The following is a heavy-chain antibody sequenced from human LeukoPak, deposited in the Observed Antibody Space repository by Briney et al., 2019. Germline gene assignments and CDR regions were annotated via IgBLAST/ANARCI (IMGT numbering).Heavy chain of an antibody. J-gene: IGHJ6*04. CDR1: GFTFSSYG. CDR2: ISSSGSTI. V-gene: IGHV3-48*04. Sequence: GGSLRLSCAASGFTFSSYGMSWVRQAPGKGLEWVSYISSSGSTIYYADSVKGRFTISRDNAKNSLYLQMNSLRAEDTAVYYCAELGITIIGGVWGKGTTVTISS. D-gene: IGHD3-10*02. CDR3: AELGITIIGGV.